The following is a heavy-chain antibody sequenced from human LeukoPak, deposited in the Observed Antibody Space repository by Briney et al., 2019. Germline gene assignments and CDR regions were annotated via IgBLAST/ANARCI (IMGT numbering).Heavy chain of an antibody. Sequence: GGSLRLSCAASGFAFSNFAMSWVRQAPGKGLEWVSAMSGSGYYTYYVESVKGRFTISRDNAKNTLYLHMNSLRADDTAVYYCAKMEGQRLYDYCMDVWGRGTTVTVSS. V-gene: IGHV3-23*01. CDR2: MSGSGYYT. CDR3: AKMEGQRLYDYCMDV. CDR1: GFAFSNFA. J-gene: IGHJ6*03. D-gene: IGHD3-3*01.